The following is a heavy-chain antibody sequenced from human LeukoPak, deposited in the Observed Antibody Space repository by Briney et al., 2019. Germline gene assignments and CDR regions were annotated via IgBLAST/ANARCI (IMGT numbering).Heavy chain of an antibody. V-gene: IGHV3-23*01. CDR2: ISGSGGST. D-gene: IGHD2-21*02. CDR3: ARGEGVVTASTFDY. J-gene: IGHJ4*02. CDR1: GFPFTSYA. Sequence: GGSLRLSCAASGFPFTSYAMSWVRQAPGKGLEWVSAISGSGGSTYYADSVKGRFAISRDNSKNTLYLQMNSLRAEDTAVYYCARGEGVVTASTFDYWGQGTLVTVSS.